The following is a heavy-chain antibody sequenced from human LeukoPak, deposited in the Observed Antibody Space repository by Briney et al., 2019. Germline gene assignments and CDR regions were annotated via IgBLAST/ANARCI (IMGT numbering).Heavy chain of an antibody. Sequence: TGGSLRLSCAASGFTFSSYWMHWVRQAPGKGLVWVSRINSDGSSTNYADSVKGRFTTSRDNAKNTLYLQMSSLRAEDTAVYYCSTSPSVTPGYWGQGTLVTVSS. D-gene: IGHD1-14*01. CDR2: INSDGSST. CDR3: STSPSVTPGY. CDR1: GFTFSSYW. V-gene: IGHV3-74*01. J-gene: IGHJ4*02.